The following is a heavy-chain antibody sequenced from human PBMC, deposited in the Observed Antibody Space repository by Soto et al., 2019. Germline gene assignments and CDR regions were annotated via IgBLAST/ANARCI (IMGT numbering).Heavy chain of an antibody. Sequence: QVQLVESGGGVVQPGRSLRLSCAASGFTFSSYGMHWVRQAPGKGLEWVAVISYDGSNKYYADSVKGRFTISRDNSKNTLYLQMNSLRAEDTAVYYCAKDPDKYCSGGSCYTYYYYGMDVWGQGTTVTVSS. CDR2: ISYDGSNK. J-gene: IGHJ6*02. V-gene: IGHV3-30*18. D-gene: IGHD2-15*01. CDR1: GFTFSSYG. CDR3: AKDPDKYCSGGSCYTYYYYGMDV.